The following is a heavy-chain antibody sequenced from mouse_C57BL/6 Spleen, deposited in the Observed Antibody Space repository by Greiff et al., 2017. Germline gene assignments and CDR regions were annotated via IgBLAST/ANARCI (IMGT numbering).Heavy chain of an antibody. D-gene: IGHD1-1*01. J-gene: IGHJ2*01. CDR2: IWSGGST. Sequence: QVQLQQSGPGLVQPSQSLSITCTVSGFSLTSYGVHWVRQSPGKGLEWLGVIWSGGSTDYTAAFISRLSISNDNSMTQVFFKMNSLQADDTAIYYCATYYCSGGCDYWGQGTTLTVSS. CDR1: GFSLTSYG. CDR3: ATYYCSGGCDY. V-gene: IGHV2-2*01.